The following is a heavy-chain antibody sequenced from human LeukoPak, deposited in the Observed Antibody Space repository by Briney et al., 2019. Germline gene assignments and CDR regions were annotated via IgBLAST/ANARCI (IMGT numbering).Heavy chain of an antibody. J-gene: IGHJ4*02. Sequence: SETLSLTCTVSGGSISSSSYYWGWIRQPPGKGLEWIGSIYYSGSTYYNPSLKSRVTISVDTSKNQFSLKLSSVTAADTAVYYCARLISEVSFFDYWGQGTLVTVSS. CDR3: ARLISEVSFFDY. CDR1: GGSISSSSYY. V-gene: IGHV4-39*07. CDR2: IYYSGST. D-gene: IGHD2/OR15-2a*01.